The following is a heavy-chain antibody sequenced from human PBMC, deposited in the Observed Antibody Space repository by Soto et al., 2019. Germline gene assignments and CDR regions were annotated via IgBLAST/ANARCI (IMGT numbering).Heavy chain of an antibody. Sequence: PGESLKISCKASGYSFTSYWINWVRQMPGKGLEWMGKIDPSDSYTNYGPPFQGHVTISADKSITTAYLQWSSLEASDTAMYYCATTLIFPNYYVSSGYLDALDIWGQGTMVTVSS. D-gene: IGHD3-22*01. CDR3: ATTLIFPNYYVSSGYLDALDI. CDR2: IDPSDSYT. J-gene: IGHJ3*02. CDR1: GYSFTSYW. V-gene: IGHV5-10-1*01.